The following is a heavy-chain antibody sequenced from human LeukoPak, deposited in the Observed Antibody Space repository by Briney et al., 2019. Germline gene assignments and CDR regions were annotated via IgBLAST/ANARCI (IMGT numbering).Heavy chain of an antibody. V-gene: IGHV3-23*01. Sequence: GGSLKLSCAASGFTSSNYPTSWVRQAPGKGLEWVSSFGNGGSIHYADSVKGRFTISRDISKNTLYLQMTSLTAEDRAVYYCARGGIRRFGLVPDWFDLWGQGTLVTVSS. CDR1: GFTSSNYP. CDR3: ARGGIRRFGLVPDWFDL. D-gene: IGHD3/OR15-3a*01. CDR2: FGNGGSI. J-gene: IGHJ5*02.